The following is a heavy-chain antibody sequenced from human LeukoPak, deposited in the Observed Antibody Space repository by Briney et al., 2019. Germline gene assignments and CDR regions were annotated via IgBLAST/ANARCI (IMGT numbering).Heavy chain of an antibody. CDR1: GDSISSSGYY. Sequence: SETLSLTCSVSGDSISSSGYYWSWIRQPAGKGLEWIGRIYTSGSTNYNPSLKSRVTMSVDTSKNQFSLKLSSVTAADTAVYYCARDRSYDFWSGYYNDWLDPWGQGTLVTVSS. J-gene: IGHJ5*02. CDR3: ARDRSYDFWSGYYNDWLDP. CDR2: IYTSGST. D-gene: IGHD3-3*01. V-gene: IGHV4-61*02.